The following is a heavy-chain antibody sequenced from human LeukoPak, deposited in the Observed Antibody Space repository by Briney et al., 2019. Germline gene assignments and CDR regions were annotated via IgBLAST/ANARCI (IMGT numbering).Heavy chain of an antibody. J-gene: IGHJ4*02. CDR2: ISGSGGST. CDR3: AKDQSSARGHPEQLWSPHFDY. V-gene: IGHV3-23*01. CDR1: GFTFSSYA. Sequence: GGSLRLSCSASGFTFSSYAMSWVRQAPGKGLEWVSAISGSGGSTYYADSVKGRFTISRDNSKNTLYLQMNSLRAEDTAVYCCAKDQSSARGHPEQLWSPHFDYWGQGTLVTVSS. D-gene: IGHD5-18*01.